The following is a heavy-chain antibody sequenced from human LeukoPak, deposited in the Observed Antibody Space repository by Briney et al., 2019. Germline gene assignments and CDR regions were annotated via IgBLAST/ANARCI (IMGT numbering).Heavy chain of an antibody. CDR2: IYHSGST. J-gene: IGHJ6*03. CDR3: ARGRYYYDSGGYQSPYYYMDV. Sequence: PSETLSLTCTVSGGSISINSYYWGWIRQPPGKGLEWIGSIYHSGSTYYNPSLRGRLTISVDTSKNQFSLKLSSVTAADTAVYYCARGRYYYDSGGYQSPYYYMDVWGKGTTVTVSS. V-gene: IGHV4-39*01. CDR1: GGSISINSYY. D-gene: IGHD3-22*01.